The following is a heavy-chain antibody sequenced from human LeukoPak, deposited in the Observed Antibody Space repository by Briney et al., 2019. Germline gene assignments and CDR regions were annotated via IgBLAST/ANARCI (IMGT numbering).Heavy chain of an antibody. D-gene: IGHD3-10*01. V-gene: IGHV5-51*01. CDR2: IYPGDSDT. Sequence: GESLKVSCKGSGYSFTSYWIGWVRKMPWKGLEWMGIIYPGDSDTRYSPSFQGQVTISADKSISTAYLQWSSLKASETAMYYCGRHEVSWFGKHYYYYYMDVWGKGTTVTVSS. J-gene: IGHJ6*03. CDR3: GRHEVSWFGKHYYYYYMDV. CDR1: GYSFTSYW.